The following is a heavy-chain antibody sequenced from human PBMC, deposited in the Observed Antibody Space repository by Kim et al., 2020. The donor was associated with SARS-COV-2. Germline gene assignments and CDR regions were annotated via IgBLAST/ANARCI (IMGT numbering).Heavy chain of an antibody. CDR1: GFTFSSYA. CDR2: IYSGGST. V-gene: IGHV3-23*03. Sequence: GGSLRLSCAASGFTFSSYAMSWVRQAPGKGLEWVSVIYSGGSTYYADSVKGRFTISRDNSKNTLYLQMNSLRAEDTAVYYCAKDVLLVAGPFDFWGQGTLVTVSS. J-gene: IGHJ4*02. D-gene: IGHD2-15*01. CDR3: AKDVLLVAGPFDF.